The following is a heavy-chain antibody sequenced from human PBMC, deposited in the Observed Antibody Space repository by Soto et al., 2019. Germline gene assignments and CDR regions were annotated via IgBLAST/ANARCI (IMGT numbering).Heavy chain of an antibody. CDR2: IYYSGST. Sequence: PSETLSLTCTVSGGSISSYYWGWIRQPPGKGPEWIGYIYYSGSTNYNPSLKSRVTISVDTSMNQFSLKLSSVTAADTAVYYCARVQPIHRIAVPYFDYWGQGTLVTVSS. V-gene: IGHV4-59*01. J-gene: IGHJ4*02. D-gene: IGHD6-19*01. CDR3: ARVQPIHRIAVPYFDY. CDR1: GGSISSYY.